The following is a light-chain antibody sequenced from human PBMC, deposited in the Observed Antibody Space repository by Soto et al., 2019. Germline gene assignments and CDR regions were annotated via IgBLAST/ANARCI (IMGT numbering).Light chain of an antibody. J-gene: IGLJ3*02. CDR1: SSNIGFNS. CDR3: QSYDISLSAGV. CDR2: GNN. Sequence: QSVLTQPPSTSGTPGQRVTISCSGSSSNIGFNSVYWFQQLPGTAPKLLIYGNNNRPSGVPDRFSGSKSGTSSSLAITGLQAEDEADYYCQSYDISLSAGVFGGGTKVTVL. V-gene: IGLV1-40*01.